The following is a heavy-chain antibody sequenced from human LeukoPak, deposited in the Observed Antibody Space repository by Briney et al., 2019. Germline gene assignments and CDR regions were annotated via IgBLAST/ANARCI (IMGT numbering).Heavy chain of an antibody. CDR2: ISWNDDK. CDR1: GFSLGTRGVG. D-gene: IGHD6-6*01. V-gene: IGHV2-5*01. J-gene: IGHJ5*02. Sequence: SGPTLVNPPQTLTLTCTFSGFSLGTRGVGVGWIRQPPGKALEWLALISWNDDKRYSPALKSRLTITKDTAKNQVVLTMTNMDPVDTATYYCARCRVSEWFDRWGQGTLVTVSS. CDR3: ARCRVSEWFDR.